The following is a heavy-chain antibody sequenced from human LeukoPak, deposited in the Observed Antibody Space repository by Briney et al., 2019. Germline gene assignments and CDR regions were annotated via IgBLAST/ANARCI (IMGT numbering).Heavy chain of an antibody. Sequence: SETLSLTCTVSGGSISSYYWSWIRQPPGKGLEWIGYIYYSGSTNYNPSLKSRVTISVDTSKNQFSLKLSSFTAADTAFYYCARSLRPTIAAAGTSPLPPPPYYYGMDVWGQGTTVTVSS. CDR1: GGSISSYY. D-gene: IGHD6-13*01. CDR2: IYYSGST. CDR3: ARSLRPTIAAAGTSPLPPPPYYYGMDV. V-gene: IGHV4-59*01. J-gene: IGHJ6*02.